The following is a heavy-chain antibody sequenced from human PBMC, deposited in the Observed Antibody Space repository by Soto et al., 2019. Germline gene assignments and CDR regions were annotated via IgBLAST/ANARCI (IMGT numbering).Heavy chain of an antibody. Sequence: SETLSLTCTVSGGSISSYYWSWIRQPPGKGLEWVGFMYFGGSFNYNPSLTSRVTISVETSKNQFSMKLTSVTASDTAVYYCARSYYDSTGFAVDPWGQGTLVTVSS. CDR3: ARSYYDSTGFAVDP. J-gene: IGHJ5*02. CDR1: GGSISSYY. D-gene: IGHD3-22*01. V-gene: IGHV4-59*08. CDR2: MYFGGSF.